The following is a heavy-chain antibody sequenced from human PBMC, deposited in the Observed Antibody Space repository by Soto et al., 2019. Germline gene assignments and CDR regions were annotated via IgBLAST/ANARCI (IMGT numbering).Heavy chain of an antibody. Sequence: QVQLVESGGGVVQPGRSLRLSCAASGFTFSSYGMHWVRQAPGKGLEWVAVIWYDGSNKYYADSVKGRFTISRDNSKNTLYLQMNSLRAEDKAVYYCARERWVRGPSLLWYFDLWGRGTLVTVSS. V-gene: IGHV3-33*01. D-gene: IGHD3-10*01. J-gene: IGHJ2*01. CDR1: GFTFSSYG. CDR2: IWYDGSNK. CDR3: ARERWVRGPSLLWYFDL.